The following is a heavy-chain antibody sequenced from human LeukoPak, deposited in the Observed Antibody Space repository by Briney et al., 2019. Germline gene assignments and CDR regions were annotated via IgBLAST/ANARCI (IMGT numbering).Heavy chain of an antibody. J-gene: IGHJ4*02. Sequence: GASVKVSCKASGYTFTDYYIHWVRQAPGQGLEWMAWMNPNSGGTSYAQKFQGRVTMTRDTSISTAYMELSRLRSDDTAVYYCASLMSTGPFDYWGQGTLVTVSS. V-gene: IGHV1-2*02. D-gene: IGHD1-14*01. CDR2: MNPNSGGT. CDR3: ASLMSTGPFDY. CDR1: GYTFTDYY.